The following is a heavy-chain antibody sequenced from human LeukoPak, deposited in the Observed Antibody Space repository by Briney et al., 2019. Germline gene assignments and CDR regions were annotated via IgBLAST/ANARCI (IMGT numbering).Heavy chain of an antibody. Sequence: KPSETLSLTCTVSGGSIISSGDYWVWIRRPLGKGLEWIASIYYTGSTYYNPSLSGRVTISADTTRNQFSVNLRFVTAADTAVYYCVRRNVGYDTLGPNWGRGTLVTVSS. V-gene: IGHV4-39*01. CDR3: VRRNVGYDTLGPN. CDR1: GGSIISSGDY. CDR2: IYYTGST. D-gene: IGHD5-12*01. J-gene: IGHJ4*02.